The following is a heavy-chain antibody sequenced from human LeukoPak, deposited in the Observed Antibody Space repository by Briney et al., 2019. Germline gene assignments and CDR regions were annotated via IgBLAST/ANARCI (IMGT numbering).Heavy chain of an antibody. CDR1: GFTFDDYG. CDR3: ARDQSSGYGGNSGY. D-gene: IGHD4-23*01. CDR2: INWNGGST. J-gene: IGHJ4*02. Sequence: GGSLRLSCAASGFTFDDYGMSWVRQAPGKGLEWVSGINWNGGSTGYADSVKGRFTISRDNAKNSLSLQMNSLRAEDTALYYCARDQSSGYGGNSGYWGQGTLVTVSS. V-gene: IGHV3-20*04.